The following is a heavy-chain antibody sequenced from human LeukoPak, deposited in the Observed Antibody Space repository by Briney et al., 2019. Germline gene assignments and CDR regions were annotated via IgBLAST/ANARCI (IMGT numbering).Heavy chain of an antibody. CDR1: GGTFSSYA. V-gene: IGHV1-69*05. D-gene: IGHD3-22*01. J-gene: IGHJ5*02. CDR2: IIPIFGTA. Sequence: SVKVSCKASGGTFSSYAISWVRQAPGQGLEWMGGIIPIFGTANYAQKFQGRVTITTDESTSTAYMELSSLRSEDTAVYYCARGAWYYDSRGYYNWFDPWGQGTLVTVSS. CDR3: ARGAWYYDSRGYYNWFDP.